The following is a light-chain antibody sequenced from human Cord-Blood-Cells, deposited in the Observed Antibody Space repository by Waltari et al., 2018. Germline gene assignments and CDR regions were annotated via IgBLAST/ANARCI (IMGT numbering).Light chain of an antibody. CDR3: EQRYSTPRT. V-gene: IGKV1-39*01. J-gene: IGKJ1*01. CDR2: AAS. Sequence: DIQMTQSPSSLSASVGDRVTITCRASQSISSYLNWYQQKPGKAPKLLIYAASSLQSGVPSRVSGRGSGAGCTLSMSSLQAEEVATYYCEQRYSTPRTFGQGARVESK. CDR1: QSISSY.